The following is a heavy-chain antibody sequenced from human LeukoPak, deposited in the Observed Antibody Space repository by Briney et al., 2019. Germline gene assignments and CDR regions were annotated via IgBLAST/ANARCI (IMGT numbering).Heavy chain of an antibody. J-gene: IGHJ4*02. Sequence: PGGSLRLSCAASGFTLSSYWMHWVGQAPGKGLVWVSRISSDGTITNYADSVKGRFTISRDNAKNTLYLQMNSLRVEDTAVYYCARFSPPPTWGQGTLVTVSS. V-gene: IGHV3-74*01. CDR2: ISSDGTIT. CDR1: GFTLSSYW. CDR3: ARFSPPPT.